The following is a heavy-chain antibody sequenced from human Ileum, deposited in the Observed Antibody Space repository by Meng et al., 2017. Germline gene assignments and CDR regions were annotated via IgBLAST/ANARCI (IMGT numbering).Heavy chain of an antibody. CDR2: IYYSGTT. CDR1: GGSVSSGGYY. Sequence: QVQLQESGPGLVKPSQTPSLPCTVSGGSVSSGGYYWSWIRQHPGKGLEWIGYIYYSGTTYYNPSLKSRVTISVDTSKNQFSLKLSSVTAADTAVYYCAREPPAAAGTGADYWGQGTLVIVSS. D-gene: IGHD6-13*01. J-gene: IGHJ4*02. V-gene: IGHV4-31*03. CDR3: AREPPAAAGTGADY.